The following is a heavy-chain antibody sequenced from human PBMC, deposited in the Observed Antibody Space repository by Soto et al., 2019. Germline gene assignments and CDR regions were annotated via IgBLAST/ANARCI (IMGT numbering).Heavy chain of an antibody. Sequence: PVGSLRLSCAASGFTFSSYAMSWVRQAPGKGLEWVSAISGSGGSTYYADSVKGRFTISRDNSKNTLYLQMNSLRAEDTAVYYCAKDLGGSGYYYYYYGMDVWGQGTTVTVSS. D-gene: IGHD5-12*01. CDR1: GFTFSSYA. CDR3: AKDLGGSGYYYYYYGMDV. CDR2: ISGSGGST. V-gene: IGHV3-23*01. J-gene: IGHJ6*02.